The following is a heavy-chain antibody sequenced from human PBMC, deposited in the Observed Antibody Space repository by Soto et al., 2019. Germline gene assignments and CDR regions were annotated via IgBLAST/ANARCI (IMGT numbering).Heavy chain of an antibody. Sequence: ASVKVSCKASGYSFRSYGISWVRQAPGQGLEWMGWISVYNGNTQYTQRLQGRVTLTTDTSTSTAYMELRSLRSDDTAVYYCAREITLVSGTPCDDHWGQGPRVTVPS. CDR2: ISVYNGNT. J-gene: IGHJ4*02. D-gene: IGHD2-2*01. V-gene: IGHV1-18*01. CDR3: AREITLVSGTPCDDH. CDR1: GYSFRSYG.